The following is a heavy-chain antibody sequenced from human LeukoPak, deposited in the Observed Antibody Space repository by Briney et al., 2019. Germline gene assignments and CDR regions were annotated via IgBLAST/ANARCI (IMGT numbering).Heavy chain of an antibody. V-gene: IGHV1-2*02. J-gene: IGHJ4*02. CDR3: ARTRGSHISMAYLDY. D-gene: IGHD2/OR15-2a*01. CDR1: GYTFTGYY. CDR2: INPNSGGT. Sequence: GSVKVSCKASGYTFTGYYMHWVRQAPGQGLEWMGWINPNSGGTNYAQKFQGRVTLTRDTSISTAYMELRSLRSDDTGVYYCARTRGSHISMAYLDYWGQGTLVTVSS.